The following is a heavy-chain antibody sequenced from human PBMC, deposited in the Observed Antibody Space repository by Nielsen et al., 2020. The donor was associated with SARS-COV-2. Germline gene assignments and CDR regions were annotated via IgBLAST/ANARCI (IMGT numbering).Heavy chain of an antibody. CDR3: AKSHYGMDV. V-gene: IGHV3-30*18. CDR1: GFTFSSYG. Sequence: GGSLRLSCAASGFTFSSYGMHWVRQVPGKGLEWVAVISYDGSNKYYADSVKGRFTISRDNSKNTLYLQMNSLRAEDTAVYYCAKSHYGMDVWGQGTTVTVSS. CDR2: ISYDGSNK. J-gene: IGHJ6*02.